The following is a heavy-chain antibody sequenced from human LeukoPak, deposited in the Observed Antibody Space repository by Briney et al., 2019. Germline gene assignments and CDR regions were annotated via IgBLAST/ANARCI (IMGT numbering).Heavy chain of an antibody. CDR3: ARAPYSSSWYNYYYGMDV. V-gene: IGHV3-30-3*01. D-gene: IGHD6-13*01. J-gene: IGHJ6*02. CDR1: GFTFSSYA. CDR2: ISYDGSNK. Sequence: GGSLRLSCAASGFTFSSYAMHWVRQAPGKGLEWVAVISYDGSNKYYADFVKGRFTISRDNSKNTLYLQMNSLRAEDTAVYYCARAPYSSSWYNYYYGMDVWGQGTTVTVSS.